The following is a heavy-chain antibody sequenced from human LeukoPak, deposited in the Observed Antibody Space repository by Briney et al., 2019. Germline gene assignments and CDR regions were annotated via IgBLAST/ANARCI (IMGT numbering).Heavy chain of an antibody. CDR3: ARHSRVGRKDSGAFDI. Sequence: SETLSLTCTVSGGSISSYYWSWIRQPPGKGLEWIGYIYYSGSTNYNPSLKSRVTISVDTSKNQFSLRLSSVTAADTAVYYCARHSRVGRKDSGAFDIWGQGTMVTVSS. CDR2: IYYSGST. D-gene: IGHD1-26*01. J-gene: IGHJ3*02. V-gene: IGHV4-59*08. CDR1: GGSISSYY.